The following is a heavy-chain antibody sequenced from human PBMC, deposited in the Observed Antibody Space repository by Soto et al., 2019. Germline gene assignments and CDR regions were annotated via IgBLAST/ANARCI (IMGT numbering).Heavy chain of an antibody. CDR3: ASNYAYAEGYYWYGIDV. CDR1: GFTFSRYW. V-gene: IGHV3-74*01. Sequence: EVQLVESGGGLVLPGGSLRLSCAASGFTFSRYWMHWVRQAPGKGLVWVSRISSYGSETHYADSVKGRFTISRDNAKNTLYLQMKSLRADDTAVYYCASNYAYAEGYYWYGIDVWDQGTTVTVSS. J-gene: IGHJ6*02. D-gene: IGHD3-16*01. CDR2: ISSYGSET.